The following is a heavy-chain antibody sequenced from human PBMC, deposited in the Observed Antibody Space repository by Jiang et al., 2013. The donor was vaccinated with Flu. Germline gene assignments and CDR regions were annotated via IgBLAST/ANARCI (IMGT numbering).Heavy chain of an antibody. D-gene: IGHD6-13*01. V-gene: IGHV3-21*01. CDR3: ARDGIAAAGAGWFDP. CDR2: ISSSSSYI. Sequence: SSYSMNWVRQAPGKGLEWVSSISSSSSYIYYADSVKGRFTISRDNAKNSLYLQMNSLRAEDTAVYYCARDGIAAAGAGWFDPWGQGTLVTVSS. CDR1: SSYS. J-gene: IGHJ5*02.